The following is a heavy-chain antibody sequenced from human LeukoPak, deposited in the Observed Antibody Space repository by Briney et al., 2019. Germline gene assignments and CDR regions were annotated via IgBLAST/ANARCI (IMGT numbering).Heavy chain of an antibody. J-gene: IGHJ4*02. CDR2: IYYSGST. CDR3: ASALHYFDTAGFSYYFDY. Sequence: SETLSLTCTVSGASISTYYWSWIRQPPGKGLEWIGYIYYSGSTDYNPSLKSRVTISVDTSKNQFSLKSSSVTAADPAVYDCASALHYFDTAGFSYYFDYWGQGTLVTVSS. D-gene: IGHD3-22*01. CDR1: GASISTYY. V-gene: IGHV4-59*12.